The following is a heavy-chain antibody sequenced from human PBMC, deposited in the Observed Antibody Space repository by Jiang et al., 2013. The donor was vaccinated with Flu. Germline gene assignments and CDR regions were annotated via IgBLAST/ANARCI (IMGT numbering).Heavy chain of an antibody. CDR3: ARHAPVRVMSSGWFDP. CDR2: IYYSGST. J-gene: IGHJ5*02. D-gene: IGHD2-21*01. Sequence: LLKPSETLSLTCTVSGGSISSSSYYWGWIRQPPGKGLEWIGSIYYSGSTYYNPSLKSRVTISVDTSKNQFSLKLSSVTATDTAVYYCARHAPVRVMSSGWFDPWGQGTPGHRLL. V-gene: IGHV4-39*01. CDR1: GGSISSSSYY.